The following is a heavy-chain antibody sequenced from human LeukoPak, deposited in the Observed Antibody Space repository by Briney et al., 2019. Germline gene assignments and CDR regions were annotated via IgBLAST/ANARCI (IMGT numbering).Heavy chain of an antibody. Sequence: GGSLRLSCAASGFAFSNFAMHWVRQAPGKGLEWVAVVSYEGTIKYYSDSAKGRFTISRDNSSSLISLQMNNLTTEDTAVYYCAREKFDSWGQGTLVTVSP. J-gene: IGHJ5*01. CDR2: VSYEGTIK. CDR3: AREKFDS. V-gene: IGHV3-30*14. CDR1: GFAFSNFA.